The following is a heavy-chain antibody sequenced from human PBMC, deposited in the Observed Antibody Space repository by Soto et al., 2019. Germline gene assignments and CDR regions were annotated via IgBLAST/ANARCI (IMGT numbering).Heavy chain of an antibody. D-gene: IGHD3-22*01. CDR3: ARQTAYYYDSSGYVDY. Sequence: SETLSLTCTVAGGSISSSSYYWGGIRQPPGKGLEWSGRIYDSGSTYYHPSLKSRVTISVDTSKNQFSLKLSSVTAADTAVYYCARQTAYYYDSSGYVDYWGQGTLVTVSS. J-gene: IGHJ4*02. CDR2: IYDSGST. CDR1: GGSISSSSYY. V-gene: IGHV4-39*01.